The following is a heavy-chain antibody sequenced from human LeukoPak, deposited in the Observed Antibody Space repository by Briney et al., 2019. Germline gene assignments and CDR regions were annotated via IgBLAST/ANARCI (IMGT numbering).Heavy chain of an antibody. CDR1: GGSISSGDYY. J-gene: IGHJ1*01. CDR3: ASRRPQQYFQH. V-gene: IGHV4-30-4*08. CDR2: IYYSGST. D-gene: IGHD1-1*01. Sequence: SETLSLTCIVSGGSISSGDYYWSWIRQPPGKGLEWIGYIYYSGSTYYNPSLKSRVTISVDTSKNQFSLKLSSVTAADTAVYYCASRRPQQYFQHWGQGTLVTVSS.